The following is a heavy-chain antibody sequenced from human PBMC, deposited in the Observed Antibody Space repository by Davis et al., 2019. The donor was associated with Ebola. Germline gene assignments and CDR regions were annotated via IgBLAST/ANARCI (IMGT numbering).Heavy chain of an antibody. CDR3: ARGTSSGWLGNWFDP. CDR1: GYTFTSYD. V-gene: IGHV1-8*01. J-gene: IGHJ5*02. D-gene: IGHD6-19*01. CDR2: MNPNSGNT. Sequence: ASVKVSCKASGYTFTSYDINWVRQATGQGLEWMGWMNPNSGNTGYAQKFQGRVTMTTDTSTSTAYMELRSLRSDDTAVYYCARGTSSGWLGNWFDPWGQGTLVTVSS.